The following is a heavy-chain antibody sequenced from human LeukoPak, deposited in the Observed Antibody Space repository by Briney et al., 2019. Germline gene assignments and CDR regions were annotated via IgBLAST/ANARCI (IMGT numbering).Heavy chain of an antibody. Sequence: ASVKVSCTASGYTFIGYYMHWVRQAPGQGLEWMGWINPNTGGTNYAQKFQGRVTMTRDTSINTVYLELSRLTSDDTAVYYCARRFCSGAGCYSDVWFFDLWGRGTLVTVSS. J-gene: IGHJ2*01. CDR3: ARRFCSGAGCYSDVWFFDL. D-gene: IGHD2-15*01. CDR1: GYTFIGYY. CDR2: INPNTGGT. V-gene: IGHV1-2*02.